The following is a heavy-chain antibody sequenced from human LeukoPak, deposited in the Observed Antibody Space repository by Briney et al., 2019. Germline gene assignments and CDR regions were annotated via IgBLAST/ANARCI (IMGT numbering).Heavy chain of an antibody. CDR3: WDTNWNGDWDY. V-gene: IGHV3-15*01. CDR2: IKSKAHGGTT. Sequence: VVSRRLSWAASGFTFSNAWMHWVPKAPGKGLECVGRIKSKAHGGTTDYAAPVKGRFTISRDDSKNTLYLQMNSLKTEDTAVYYCWDTNWNGDWDYWGQGTLVTVSS. CDR1: GFTFSNAW. J-gene: IGHJ4*02. D-gene: IGHD1-1*01.